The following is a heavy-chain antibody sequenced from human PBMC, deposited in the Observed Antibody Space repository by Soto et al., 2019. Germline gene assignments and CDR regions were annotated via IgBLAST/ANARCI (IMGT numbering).Heavy chain of an antibody. CDR2: IYSGGST. V-gene: IGHV3-53*01. CDR1: GFNVSSNY. D-gene: IGHD2-2*01. J-gene: IGHJ4*02. Sequence: GGSLRLSCAASGFNVSSNYMSWFRQAPGKGLEWLSVIYSGGSTYYAESVKGRFTISRDNSKNTLNLQMNALRVEDTAVYYCARGPHVGISTSWGQGTLVTVSS. CDR3: ARGPHVGISTS.